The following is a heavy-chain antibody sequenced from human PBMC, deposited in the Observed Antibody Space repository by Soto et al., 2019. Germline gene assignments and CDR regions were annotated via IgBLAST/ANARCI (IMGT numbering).Heavy chain of an antibody. CDR3: ARDKRYGDYDYYYGMDV. CDR1: GFPFSSYS. D-gene: IGHD4-17*01. Sequence: GGSLSLSCAASGFPFSSYSMNWVRQAPGKGLEWVSYISGSGGTIYYADSVKGRFTISRDNAKNSLYLQMNSLRDEDTAVYYCARDKRYGDYDYYYGMDVWGQGTTVTVS. CDR2: ISGSGGTI. J-gene: IGHJ6*02. V-gene: IGHV3-48*02.